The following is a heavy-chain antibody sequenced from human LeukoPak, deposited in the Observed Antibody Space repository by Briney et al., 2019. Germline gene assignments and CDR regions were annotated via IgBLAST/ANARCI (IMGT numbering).Heavy chain of an antibody. CDR3: AGNSEGVMIGDLLIDY. V-gene: IGHV4-34*01. J-gene: IGHJ4*02. Sequence: SETLSLTCAVYGGSFSGYYWSWIRQPPGKGLEWIGEINHSGSTNYNPSLKSRVTITVDTSKNQFSLKLSSVTAADTAVYYCAGNSEGVMIGDLLIDYWGQGTLVTVSS. CDR1: GGSFSGYY. D-gene: IGHD3-22*01. CDR2: INHSGST.